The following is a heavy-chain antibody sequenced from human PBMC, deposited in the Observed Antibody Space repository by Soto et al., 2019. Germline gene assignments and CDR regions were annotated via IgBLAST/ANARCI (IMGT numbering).Heavy chain of an antibody. J-gene: IGHJ4*02. Sequence: PGGSLRLSCAASGFTFISSWMHWVRQVPGKGLVWVSRINGDGSSRTNADSVKGRFTISRDNVKNTLYLQMNSLRVEDTAVYYCTRGGSSADYPPDSWGQGTLVTVSS. CDR3: TRGGSSADYPPDS. D-gene: IGHD3-22*01. CDR2: INGDGSSR. CDR1: GFTFISSW. V-gene: IGHV3-74*01.